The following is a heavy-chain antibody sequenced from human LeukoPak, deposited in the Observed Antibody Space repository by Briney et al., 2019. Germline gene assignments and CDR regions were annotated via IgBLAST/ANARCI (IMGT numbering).Heavy chain of an antibody. Sequence: SETLSLTCTVSGDSISGYYWSWIRQPAGKGLEWIGRIYASGSTNYNPSLRSRVTMSVDTSKSQFSLTLSSVTAADTAVYYCARDLGGIAAAFDYWGQGTLVTVSS. CDR2: IYASGST. CDR3: ARDLGGIAAAFDY. D-gene: IGHD6-13*01. CDR1: GDSISGYY. J-gene: IGHJ4*02. V-gene: IGHV4-4*07.